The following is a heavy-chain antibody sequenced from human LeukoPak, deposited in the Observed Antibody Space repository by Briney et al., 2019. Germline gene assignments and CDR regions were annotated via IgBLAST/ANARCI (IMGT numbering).Heavy chain of an antibody. D-gene: IGHD3-3*01. CDR2: ISGSGGST. CDR3: ARDRDYDFWSGYPPHYYGMDV. J-gene: IGHJ6*02. Sequence: PGGSLRLSCAASGFTFSNYAMSWVRQAPGKGLEWVSVISGSGGSTYYADSVKGRFTISRDNSKNTLYLQMNSLRAEDTAVYYCARDRDYDFWSGYPPHYYGMDVWGQGTTVTVSS. CDR1: GFTFSNYA. V-gene: IGHV3-23*01.